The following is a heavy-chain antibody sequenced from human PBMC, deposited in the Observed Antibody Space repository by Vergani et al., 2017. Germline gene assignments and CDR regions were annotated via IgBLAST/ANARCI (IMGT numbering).Heavy chain of an antibody. J-gene: IGHJ4*02. CDR1: GGTFSSSG. V-gene: IGHV1-69*13. CDR2: IIPMYGTT. CDR3: ARISKHRTYYYDNSDFSI. Sequence: QVQLVQSGTEMKKPGSSVKVSCKASGGTFSSSGLSWVRQAPGQGLEWMGRIIPMYGTTNYAQKFQGRVTMTADEPTSTAFMELRSLRSEDTAVYYCARISKHRTYYYDNSDFSIWGQGTLVTVSS. D-gene: IGHD3-22*01.